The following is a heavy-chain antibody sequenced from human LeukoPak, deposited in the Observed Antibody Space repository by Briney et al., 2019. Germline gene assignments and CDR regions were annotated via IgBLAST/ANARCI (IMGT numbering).Heavy chain of an antibody. CDR2: INPKSGGT. CDR3: ARRGYSYYYYYMDV. V-gene: IGHV1-2*02. Sequence: ASVKVSCKASGYTFTGYYMHWVRQAPGQGLEWMGWINPKSGGTNYAQKFQGRVTMTRDTSISTAYMELSRLRSDDTAVYYCARRGYSYYYYYMDVWGKGTTVTVSS. CDR1: GYTFTGYY. J-gene: IGHJ6*03.